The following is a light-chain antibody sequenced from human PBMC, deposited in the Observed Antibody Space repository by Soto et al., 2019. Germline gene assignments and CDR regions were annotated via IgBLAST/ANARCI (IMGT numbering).Light chain of an antibody. CDR1: QSISSY. CDR2: AAS. J-gene: IGKJ1*01. V-gene: IGKV1-39*01. Sequence: DIQMTQSPSSLSASVGDRVTITCRASQSISSYLNWYQQKPGKAPKLLIYAASSLQSGVPSRFSGSGSGTDFTLTISSLQPEDFATYYCQQSYSILRTFGQGTKVDI. CDR3: QQSYSILRT.